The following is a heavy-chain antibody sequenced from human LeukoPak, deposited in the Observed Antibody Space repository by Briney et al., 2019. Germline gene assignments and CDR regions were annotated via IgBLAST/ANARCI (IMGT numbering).Heavy chain of an antibody. D-gene: IGHD2-2*01. CDR1: GFTFSSYG. Sequence: RSLRLSCAASGFTFSSYGMHWVRQAPGKGLEWVAVISYDGSNKYYADSVKGRFTISRDNSKNTLYLQMNSLKTEDTAVYYCTTGRVVVPAARFWYYYGMDVWGKGTTVTVST. V-gene: IGHV3-30*03. J-gene: IGHJ6*04. CDR3: TTGRVVVPAARFWYYYGMDV. CDR2: ISYDGSNK.